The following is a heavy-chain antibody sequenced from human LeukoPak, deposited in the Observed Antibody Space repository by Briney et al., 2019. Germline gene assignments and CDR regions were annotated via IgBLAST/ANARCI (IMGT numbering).Heavy chain of an antibody. CDR3: ARLRGYSGYGPLDY. V-gene: IGHV4-39*01. CDR1: GGSISSSSYY. CDR2: IYYSGST. J-gene: IGHJ4*02. Sequence: PSETLSLTCTVSGGSISSSSYYRGWIRQPPGKGLEWIGSIYYSGSTYYNPSLKSRVTISVDTSKNQFSLKLSSVTAADTAVYYCARLRGYSGYGPLDYWGQGTLVTVSS. D-gene: IGHD5-12*01.